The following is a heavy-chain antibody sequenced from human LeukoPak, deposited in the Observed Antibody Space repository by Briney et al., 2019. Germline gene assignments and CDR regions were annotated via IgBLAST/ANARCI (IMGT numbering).Heavy chain of an antibody. D-gene: IGHD6-19*01. CDR1: GVSISSYY. J-gene: IGHJ4*02. CDR3: ARDGRAGSLFAY. Sequence: PSETLSLTCTVSGVSISSYYWSWIRQPAGKGLEWIGRISVSGSTNYNPSLKSRVTMSVDTSKIQFSLKLSSVTAADTAIYYCARDGRAGSLFAYWGQGTLVTVSS. CDR2: ISVSGST. V-gene: IGHV4-4*07.